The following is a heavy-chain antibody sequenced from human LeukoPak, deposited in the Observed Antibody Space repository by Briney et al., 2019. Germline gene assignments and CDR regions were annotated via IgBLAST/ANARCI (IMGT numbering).Heavy chain of an antibody. Sequence: NASETLSLXCTVSGYSISSGYYWGWIRQPPGKGLEWIGSIYHSGSTYYNPSLKSRVTISVDTSKNQFSLKLSSVTAADTAVYYCARYGVAMDDAFDIWGQGTMVTVSS. CDR1: GYSISSGYY. D-gene: IGHD3-3*01. J-gene: IGHJ3*02. CDR2: IYHSGST. V-gene: IGHV4-38-2*02. CDR3: ARYGVAMDDAFDI.